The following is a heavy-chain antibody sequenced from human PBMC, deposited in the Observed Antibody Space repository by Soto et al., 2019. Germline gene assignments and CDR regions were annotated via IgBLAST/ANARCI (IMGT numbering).Heavy chain of an antibody. D-gene: IGHD3-10*01. CDR3: ATSIGALNEY. Sequence: GGSLRLSCLTCGFTFSSSSISWVRHAPWKGLDWVSAITESGDGTFYADSVEGLFTISRDNSKDTLFLQMNSLTIEETALYYCATSIGALNEYWGQGTLVTVSS. CDR2: ITESGDGT. J-gene: IGHJ4*02. CDR1: GFTFSSSS. V-gene: IGHV3-23*01.